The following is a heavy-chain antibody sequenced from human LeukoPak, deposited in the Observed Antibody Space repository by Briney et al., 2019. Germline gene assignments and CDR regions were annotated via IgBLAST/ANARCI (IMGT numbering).Heavy chain of an antibody. J-gene: IGHJ5*01. Sequence: GGSLRLSCAGSGFTFSSYWMNWVRQASGKGLEWVANIKQDGSQKNYVDSVKGRFAISRDNAKNSLFLQMSSLRAEDTAIYYCVGGPGWWVDSWGQGTLVTVSS. D-gene: IGHD2-15*01. CDR3: VGGPGWWVDS. CDR1: GFTFSSYW. CDR2: IKQDGSQK. V-gene: IGHV3-7*05.